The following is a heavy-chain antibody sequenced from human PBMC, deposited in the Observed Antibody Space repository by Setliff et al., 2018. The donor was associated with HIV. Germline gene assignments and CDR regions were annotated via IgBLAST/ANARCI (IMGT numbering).Heavy chain of an antibody. CDR2: ISSSSSSTI. D-gene: IGHD6-13*01. CDR1: GFTFSSYS. J-gene: IGHJ4*02. Sequence: GGSLRLSCAASGFTFSSYSMNWVRQAPGKGLEWVSYISSSSSSTIYYADSVKGRFTISRDNTKNSLYLQMNSLRAEDTAVYYCAREGIAAAGSYSYGFGQIDYWGQGTLVTVSS. CDR3: AREGIAAAGSYSYGFGQIDY. V-gene: IGHV3-48*01.